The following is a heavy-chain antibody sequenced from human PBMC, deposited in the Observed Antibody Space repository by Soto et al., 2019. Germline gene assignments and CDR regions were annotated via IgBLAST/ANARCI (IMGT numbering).Heavy chain of an antibody. CDR1: GFTFSSYS. V-gene: IGHV3-21*01. Sequence: PGGSLRLSCAASGFTFSSYSMNWVRQAPGKGLEWVSSISSSSSYIYYADSVKGRFTISRDNAKNSLYLQMNSLRAEDTAVYYCAREPCSGGSCYSPSWGQGTLVTVS. CDR3: AREPCSGGSCYSPS. CDR2: ISSSSSYI. D-gene: IGHD2-15*01. J-gene: IGHJ5*02.